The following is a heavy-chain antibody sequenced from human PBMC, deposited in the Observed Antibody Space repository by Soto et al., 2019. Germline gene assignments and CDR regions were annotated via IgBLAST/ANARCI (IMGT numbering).Heavy chain of an antibody. V-gene: IGHV1-18*01. J-gene: IGHJ5*02. CDR1: GYTFTSFG. D-gene: IGHD2-15*01. Sequence: ASVKVSCKASGYTFTSFGVTWVRQAPGQGLEWMGWISPYNDNRKFAQKFQGRVTMTTDTSTNTAYMELRSLRSEDTAVYYCARGGWFPPDWFDPWGQGTLVTVSS. CDR3: ARGGWFPPDWFDP. CDR2: ISPYNDNR.